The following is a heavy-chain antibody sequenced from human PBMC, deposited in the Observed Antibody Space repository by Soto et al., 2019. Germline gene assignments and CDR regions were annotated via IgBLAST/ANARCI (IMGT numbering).Heavy chain of an antibody. V-gene: IGHV1-58*01. CDR1: GFTFTSSA. Sequence: SVKVSCKASGFTFTSSAVQWVRRARGRRLEWIGWVVVGSGNTNYAQMFQERVTITRDMSTSTAYMELSSLRSEDTAVYYCAAGGPSSLYCSGGSCSYYYVMDVWGQGTTVTVSS. CDR3: AAGGPSSLYCSGGSCSYYYVMDV. CDR2: VVVGSGNT. J-gene: IGHJ6*02. D-gene: IGHD2-15*01.